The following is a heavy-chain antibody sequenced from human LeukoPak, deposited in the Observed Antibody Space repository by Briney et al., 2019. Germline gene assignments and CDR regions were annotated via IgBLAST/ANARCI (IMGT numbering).Heavy chain of an antibody. D-gene: IGHD3-22*01. V-gene: IGHV3-48*03. CDR2: ISSSGDTI. CDR1: GFTFSSYE. J-gene: IGHJ4*02. CDR3: ARAKRGFTMID. Sequence: GGSLRLSCAVSGFTFSSYEMNWVRQAPGKGLEWVSYISSSGDTIYYADSVKGRFTTSRDNAKNSLYLQMNSLRAEDTAVYYCARAKRGFTMIDWGQGTLVTVSS.